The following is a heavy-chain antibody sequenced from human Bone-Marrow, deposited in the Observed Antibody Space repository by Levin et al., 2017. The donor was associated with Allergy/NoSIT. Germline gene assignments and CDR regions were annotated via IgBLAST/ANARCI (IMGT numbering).Heavy chain of an antibody. CDR1: GFDFSSYD. V-gene: IGHV3-30*18. D-gene: IGHD6-13*01. CDR3: AQWRSRRQQLGLSHYNRYGMDV. J-gene: IGHJ6*02. CDR2: ISGDGSHR. Sequence: GESLKISCAASGFDFSSYDMYWVRQASGKGLEWVAVISGDGSHRYYADSMKGRFTVSRDNSKNTLTLLMTSLRGEDSALYYCAQWRSRRQQLGLSHYNRYGMDVWGHGTTVTVSS.